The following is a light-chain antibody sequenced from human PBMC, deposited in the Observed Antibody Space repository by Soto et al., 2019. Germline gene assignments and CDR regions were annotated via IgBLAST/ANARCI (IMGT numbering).Light chain of an antibody. CDR3: LQHFNFPFT. CDR1: QDIRND. Sequence: AIQMTQSPSSLSASVGDRVTITCRASQDIRNDLGWYQQKPGKAPKLLIYAASSLQSGVPSRFSGSGSGSDFTLTISSLQAEDFATYYCLQHFNFPFTFGQGTKLQIK. V-gene: IGKV1-6*01. CDR2: AAS. J-gene: IGKJ2*01.